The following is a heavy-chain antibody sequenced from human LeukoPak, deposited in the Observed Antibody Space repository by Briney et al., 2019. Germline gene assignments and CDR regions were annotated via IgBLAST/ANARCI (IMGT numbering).Heavy chain of an antibody. V-gene: IGHV4-59*01. Sequence: PSETLSLTCTVSGGSIRSYYWSWIRQPPGKGLEWIAYIYYSGSTNYNPSLKSRVTISVDTSKNQFSLKLSPVTAADTAVYYCARGRNYNWNTPQPPDYWGQGTLVTVSS. CDR3: ARGRNYNWNTPQPPDY. D-gene: IGHD1/OR15-1a*01. CDR1: GGSIRSYY. CDR2: IYYSGST. J-gene: IGHJ4*02.